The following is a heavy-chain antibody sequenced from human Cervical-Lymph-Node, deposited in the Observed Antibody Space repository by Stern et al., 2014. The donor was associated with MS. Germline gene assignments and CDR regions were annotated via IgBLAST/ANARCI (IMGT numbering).Heavy chain of an antibody. Sequence: EVQLVESGGGVIQPGGSLRLSCTASGFTVSRDYMTWVRPAPGKGLEWVSLLTNVGSTFYTDSVKGRFTISRDDSKNTVYLHMTSLRAEDTAMYYCARDTSSPERSDWWGQGTLVTVSS. CDR1: GFTVSRDY. V-gene: IGHV3-53*01. J-gene: IGHJ4*02. D-gene: IGHD1-1*01. CDR3: ARDTSSPERSDW. CDR2: LTNVGST.